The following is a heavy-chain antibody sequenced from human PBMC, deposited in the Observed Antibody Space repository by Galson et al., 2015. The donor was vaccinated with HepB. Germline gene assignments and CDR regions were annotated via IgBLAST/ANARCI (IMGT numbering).Heavy chain of an antibody. J-gene: IGHJ6*02. Sequence: SVKVSCKVSGNILSELSIHWVRQTPGQGLEWMGGFDPEDRKFTYSQEFEARVTMTEDTSRDTAYMALSSLRSDDTGDYYCVTVFHDYGGTIADRFFYFAMGVWGQGTTVIVSS. CDR2: FDPEDRKF. CDR3: VTVFHDYGGTIADRFFYFAMGV. D-gene: IGHD4-23*01. CDR1: GNILSELS. V-gene: IGHV1-24*01.